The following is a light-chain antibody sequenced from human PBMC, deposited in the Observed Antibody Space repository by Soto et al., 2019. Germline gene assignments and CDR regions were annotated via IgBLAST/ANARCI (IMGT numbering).Light chain of an antibody. V-gene: IGLV2-23*01. Sequence: QSALTQPASVSGSPGQSVTISCTGTSGDVGSYSLVSWYQQHPGKAPKLMIFEGSKRPAGVSNRFSGSKSGNTASLTISGLQPEDEADYYCCSYGGSSAVFGTGTKLTVL. CDR1: SGDVGSYSL. J-gene: IGLJ1*01. CDR3: CSYGGSSAV. CDR2: EGS.